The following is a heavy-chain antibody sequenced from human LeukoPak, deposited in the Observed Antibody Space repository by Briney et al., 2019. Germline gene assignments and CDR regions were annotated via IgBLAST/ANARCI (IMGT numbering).Heavy chain of an antibody. V-gene: IGHV3-23*01. CDR1: GFTFSSYG. CDR2: ISGSGGST. J-gene: IGHJ4*02. CDR3: AKALDPGNYGDPTLDY. Sequence: PGGSLRLSCAASGFTFSSYGMSWVRQAPGKGLEWVSAISGSGGSTYYADSVKGRFTISRDNSKNTLYLQMNSLRAEDTAVYYCAKALDPGNYGDPTLDYWGQGTLVTVSS. D-gene: IGHD4-17*01.